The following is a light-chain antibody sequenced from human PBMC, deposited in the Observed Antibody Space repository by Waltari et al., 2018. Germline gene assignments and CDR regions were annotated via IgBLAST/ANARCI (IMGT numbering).Light chain of an antibody. CDR1: SPNIGAHYD. Sequence: QSVLTQPPSVSGAPGQRVTISCTGSSPNIGAHYDVHWYQQLPGTAHKLLIYGNNNRPSGVPDRFSGSKSGTSASLAITGLQAEDEADYYCQSYDSSLSGFWVFGGGTKLTVL. V-gene: IGLV1-40*01. J-gene: IGLJ3*02. CDR2: GNN. CDR3: QSYDSSLSGFWV.